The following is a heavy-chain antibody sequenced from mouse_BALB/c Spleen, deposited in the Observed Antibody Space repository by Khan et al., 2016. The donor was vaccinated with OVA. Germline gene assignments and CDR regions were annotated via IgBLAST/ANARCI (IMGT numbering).Heavy chain of an antibody. CDR1: GYTFSSYW. Sequence: VELVESGAELARPGASVKLSCKASGYTFSSYWMQWVKQRPGQGLEWIGAAYPGDGDARYTQKFKGKATLTADKSSSTAYMQLHSLASEDSAVYYCARGGTYDGMDYWGQGTSVTVPS. CDR3: ARGGTYDGMDY. J-gene: IGHJ4*01. V-gene: IGHV1-87*01. D-gene: IGHD1-1*02. CDR2: AYPGDGDA.